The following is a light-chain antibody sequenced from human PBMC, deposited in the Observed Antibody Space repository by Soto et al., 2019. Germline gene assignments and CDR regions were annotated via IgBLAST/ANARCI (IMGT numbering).Light chain of an antibody. CDR1: RSDIGGYNS. CDR3: SSYAGSDNLV. CDR2: EVT. Sequence: QSALTQPPSASGSPGQSVTISCTGTRSDIGGYNSVSWYQQHPGKAPKLMIYEVTKRPSGVPDRFSGSKSGNTASLTVSALQAEDEAEYYCSSYAGSDNLVFGGGTKVTV. V-gene: IGLV2-8*01. J-gene: IGLJ2*01.